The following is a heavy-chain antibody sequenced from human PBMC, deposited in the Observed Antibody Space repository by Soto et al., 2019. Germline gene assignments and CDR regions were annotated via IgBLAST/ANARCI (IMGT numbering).Heavy chain of an antibody. CDR2: IYYRGTN. CDR1: GSSISSGGYY. V-gene: IGHV4-31*03. D-gene: IGHD1-7*01. Sequence: TLSLTGTVSGSSISSGGYYWSWSRQHPGKGLEWIGYIYYRGTNYYNTSLNSRVTISVDTSKNQSSLKLSCVPAADTAVHYCARDALELHAFDIWGQGTMVTVSS. CDR3: ARDALELHAFDI. J-gene: IGHJ3*02.